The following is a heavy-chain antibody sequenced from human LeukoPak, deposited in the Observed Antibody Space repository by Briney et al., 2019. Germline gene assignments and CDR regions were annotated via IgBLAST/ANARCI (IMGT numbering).Heavy chain of an antibody. CDR2: MNPNSGNT. J-gene: IGHJ6*02. CDR1: GYTFTSYD. CDR3: TRDYYYDSSGSHRPGNYHYGMDV. D-gene: IGHD3-22*01. Sequence: VASVKVSCKASGYTFTSYDINWVRQATGQGLEWMGWMNPNSGNTGYAQKFQGRVTMTRNTSISTAYMELRSLRSDDTAVYYCTRDYYYDSSGSHRPGNYHYGMDVWGQGTTVIVSS. V-gene: IGHV1-8*01.